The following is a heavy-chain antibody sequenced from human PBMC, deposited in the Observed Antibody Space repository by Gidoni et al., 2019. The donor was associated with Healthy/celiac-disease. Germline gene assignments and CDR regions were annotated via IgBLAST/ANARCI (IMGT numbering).Heavy chain of an antibody. V-gene: IGHV3-15*01. J-gene: IGHJ4*02. D-gene: IGHD3-10*01. CDR3: TTERVRGVIPFDY. CDR2: IKSKTDGGTT. Sequence: EVQLVESGGGLVKPGGSLRLSCAASGFTFSNAWMSWVRQAPGKGLEWVGRIKSKTDGGTTDYAAPVKGRFTISRDDSKNTLYLQMNSLKTEDTAVYYCTTERVRGVIPFDYWGQGTLVTVSS. CDR1: GFTFSNAW.